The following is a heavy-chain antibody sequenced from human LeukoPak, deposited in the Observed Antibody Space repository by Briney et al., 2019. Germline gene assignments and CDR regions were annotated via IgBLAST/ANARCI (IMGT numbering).Heavy chain of an antibody. V-gene: IGHV1-46*01. D-gene: IGHD6-19*01. CDR1: GYTFTSYY. Sequence: ASVKVSCKASGYTFTSYYMHWVRQAPGQGLEWMGIINPSGGSTSYAQKFQGRVTMTRDTSTSTVYMELSSLRSEDTAMYYCAREGPPGLGAVAFDYWGQGTLVTVSS. J-gene: IGHJ4*02. CDR2: INPSGGST. CDR3: AREGPPGLGAVAFDY.